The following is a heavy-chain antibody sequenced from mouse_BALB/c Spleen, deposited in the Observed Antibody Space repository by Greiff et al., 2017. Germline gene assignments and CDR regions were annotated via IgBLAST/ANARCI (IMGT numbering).Heavy chain of an antibody. Sequence: EVQLQQSGPELVKPGASVKIPCKASGYTFTDYNMDWVKQSHGKSLEWIGDINPNNGGTIYNQKFKGKATLTVDKSSSTAYMELRSLTSEDTAVYYCARRIYYYGSSYVDYFDYWGQGTTLTVSS. J-gene: IGHJ2*01. D-gene: IGHD1-1*01. CDR1: GYTFTDYN. V-gene: IGHV1-18*01. CDR3: ARRIYYYGSSYVDYFDY. CDR2: INPNNGGT.